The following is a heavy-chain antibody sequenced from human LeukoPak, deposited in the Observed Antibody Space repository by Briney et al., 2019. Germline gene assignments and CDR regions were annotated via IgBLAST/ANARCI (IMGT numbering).Heavy chain of an antibody. CDR2: ISTHNGYT. Sequence: GASVKVSCKASGYIFISYGISWVRQAPGQGLEWMGWISTHNGYTMYAQKFQGRVTMTTDTSMSTAYMELRSLRSDDTAVYYCARRRAVAGVNWFDPWGQGTLVTVSS. V-gene: IGHV1-18*01. CDR3: ARRRAVAGVNWFDP. D-gene: IGHD6-19*01. CDR1: GYIFISYG. J-gene: IGHJ5*02.